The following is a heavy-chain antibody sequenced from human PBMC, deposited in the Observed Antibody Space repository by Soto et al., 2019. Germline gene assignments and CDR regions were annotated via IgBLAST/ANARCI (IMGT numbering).Heavy chain of an antibody. CDR1: GFTFSSYG. CDR3: AKDGDDFWSGYYITIRYNYMAV. V-gene: IGHV3-30*18. D-gene: IGHD3-3*01. Sequence: GGSLRLSCAASGFTFSSYGMHWVRQAPGKGLEWVAVISYDGSNKYYADSVKGRFTISRDNSKNTLYLQMNSLRAEDTAVYYCAKDGDDFWSGYYITIRYNYMAVWGKGTTVTVSS. CDR2: ISYDGSNK. J-gene: IGHJ6*03.